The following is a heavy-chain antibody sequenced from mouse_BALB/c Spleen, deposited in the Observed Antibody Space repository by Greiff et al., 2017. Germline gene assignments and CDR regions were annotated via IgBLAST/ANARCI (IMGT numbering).Heavy chain of an antibody. V-gene: IGHV1-87*01. CDR3: ARGGSSY. Sequence: VKLVESGAELARPGASVKLSCKASGYTFTSYWMQWVKQRPGQGLEWIGAIYPGDGDTRYTQKFKGKATLTADKSSSTAYMQLSSLASEDSAVYYCARGGSSYWGQGTTLTVSS. D-gene: IGHD1-1*01. CDR2: IYPGDGDT. CDR1: GYTFTSYW. J-gene: IGHJ2*01.